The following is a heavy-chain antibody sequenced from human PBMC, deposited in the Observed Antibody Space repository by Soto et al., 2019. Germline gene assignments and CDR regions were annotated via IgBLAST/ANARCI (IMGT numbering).Heavy chain of an antibody. CDR3: ARNSLLSYGPSRTTVTTHFDY. J-gene: IGHJ4*02. V-gene: IGHV4-4*02. D-gene: IGHD4-4*01. CDR1: RYSINNNNW. Sequence: TSETLSLTCDVSRYSINNNNWWSWVRQPPGGGLEWIGELHHGGSTNYNPSLESRVTFSVDISKNQFSLKLSSVTAADTAVYYCARNSLLSYGPSRTTVTTHFDYWGQGTLVTVSS. CDR2: LHHGGST.